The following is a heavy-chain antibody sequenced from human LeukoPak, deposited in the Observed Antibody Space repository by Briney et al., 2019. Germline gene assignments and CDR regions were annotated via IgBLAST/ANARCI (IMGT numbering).Heavy chain of an antibody. Sequence: PSETLSLTCAVSGVSISSYYWSWIRQAPGKGLEWVGYIYYSGSNNYNPSLKSRVTISVDTSKNQFSLKLSSVTAADTTVYYCARDLPYYDSSGYSQHWGQGTLVTVSS. D-gene: IGHD3-22*01. CDR1: GVSISSYY. CDR2: IYYSGSN. V-gene: IGHV4-59*12. J-gene: IGHJ1*01. CDR3: ARDLPYYDSSGYSQH.